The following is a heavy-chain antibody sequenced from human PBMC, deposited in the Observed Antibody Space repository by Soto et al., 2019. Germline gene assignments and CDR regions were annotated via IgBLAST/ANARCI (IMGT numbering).Heavy chain of an antibody. Sequence: LRLSCAASGFTFSSYAMSWVRQATGKGLEWVSSISGSGGSTYYADSVEGRFTTSRDNSNTAVYLQINSLRAEDTAVYYCADIYNWRYFDYWGQGALVTVSS. CDR2: ISGSGGST. V-gene: IGHV3-23*01. CDR3: ADIYNWRYFDY. CDR1: GFTFSSYA. D-gene: IGHD1-1*01. J-gene: IGHJ4*02.